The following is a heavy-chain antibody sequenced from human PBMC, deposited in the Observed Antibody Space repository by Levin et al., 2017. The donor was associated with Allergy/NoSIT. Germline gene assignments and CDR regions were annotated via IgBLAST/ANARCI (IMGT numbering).Heavy chain of an antibody. CDR2: IYSGGST. Sequence: GGSLRLSCAASGFTVSSNYMSWVRQAPGKGLEWVSVIYSGGSTYYADSVKGRFTISRDNSKNTLYLQMNSLRAEDTAVYYCARDLRYYDFWSGYDYYYGMDVWGQGTTVTVSS. CDR3: ARDLRYYDFWSGYDYYYGMDV. CDR1: GFTVSSNY. V-gene: IGHV3-53*01. J-gene: IGHJ6*02. D-gene: IGHD3-3*01.